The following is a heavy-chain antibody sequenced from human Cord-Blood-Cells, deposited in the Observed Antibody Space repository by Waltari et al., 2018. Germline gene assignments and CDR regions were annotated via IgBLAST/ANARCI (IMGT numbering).Heavy chain of an antibody. D-gene: IGHD2-2*02. CDR3: ARENCSSTSCYSAFDI. CDR2: IWYDGSNK. CDR1: GFTFSSYG. Sequence: QVQLVESGGGVVQPGRSLRLSCAASGFTFSSYGMHWVRQAPGKGLEWVAVIWYDGSNKYYADSVKGRFTISRDNSKNTLYLQMNSLRAEDTAVYYCARENCSSTSCYSAFDIWGQGTMVTVSS. V-gene: IGHV3-33*01. J-gene: IGHJ3*02.